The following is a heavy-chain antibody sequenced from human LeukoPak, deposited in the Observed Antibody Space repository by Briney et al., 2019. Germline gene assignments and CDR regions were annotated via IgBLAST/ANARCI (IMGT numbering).Heavy chain of an antibody. Sequence: SETLSLTCTVSGGSISSYYWSSIRQPPGPGLGWIGYIYYSGSTNYNPSPKSRVTISVDTSKNQFSLKLSSVTAADTAVYYCARAEVDYYDSSGYYPDGSWFDPWGQGTLVTVSS. CDR3: ARAEVDYYDSSGYYPDGSWFDP. CDR1: GGSISSYY. V-gene: IGHV4-59*01. J-gene: IGHJ5*02. CDR2: IYYSGST. D-gene: IGHD3-22*01.